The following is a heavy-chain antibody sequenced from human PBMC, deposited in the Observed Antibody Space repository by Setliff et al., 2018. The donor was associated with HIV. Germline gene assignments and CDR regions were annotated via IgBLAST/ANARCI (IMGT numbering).Heavy chain of an antibody. Sequence: VKVSCKASGYTFINYAMNWVQQAPGQGLEWMGWINTHTGSPTYAQAFTGRFVFSVDTSVTTAYLQISGLKADDTAVYYCARALYGDYGGDLNWLDPWGQGTLVTVSS. CDR2: INTHTGSP. CDR1: GYTFINYA. J-gene: IGHJ5*02. CDR3: ARALYGDYGGDLNWLDP. V-gene: IGHV7-4-1*02. D-gene: IGHD4-17*01.